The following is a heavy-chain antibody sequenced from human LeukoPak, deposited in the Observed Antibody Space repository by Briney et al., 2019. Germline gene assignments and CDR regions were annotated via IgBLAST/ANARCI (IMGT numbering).Heavy chain of an antibody. Sequence: ASVKVSCKASGGTFTTYDISWVRQASGQGLERLGWMNPNSGNTAYAQKLQGRVTMTRDTSISTAYMEVTSLRSEDTAVYYCARVQRVKFPLKYYFDYWGQGTLVTVSS. CDR1: GGTFTTYD. CDR3: ARVQRVKFPLKYYFDY. CDR2: MNPNSGNT. D-gene: IGHD3-10*01. V-gene: IGHV1-8*01. J-gene: IGHJ4*02.